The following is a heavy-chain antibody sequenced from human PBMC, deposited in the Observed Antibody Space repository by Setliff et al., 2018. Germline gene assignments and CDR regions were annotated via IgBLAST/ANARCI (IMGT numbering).Heavy chain of an antibody. CDR1: GFTFSSYS. CDR2: ISSSSSYI. CDR3: AKGAGFTVAADY. D-gene: IGHD6-19*01. V-gene: IGHV3-21*04. J-gene: IGHJ4*02. Sequence: GGSLRLSCAASGFTFSSYSMNWVRQAPGKGLEWVSSISSSSSYIYYADSVKGRFTISRDNSKNTLYLQMNSLRAEDTAVYYCAKGAGFTVAADYWGQGTLVTVSS.